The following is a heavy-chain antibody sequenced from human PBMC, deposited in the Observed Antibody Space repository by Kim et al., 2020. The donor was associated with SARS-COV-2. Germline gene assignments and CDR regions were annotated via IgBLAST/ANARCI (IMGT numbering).Heavy chain of an antibody. Sequence: VKGRYTISRDNAQNSLYLRMNSLRAEDTAVYYCAPARNIWFRVNYGMDVWGQGTTVTVSS. CDR3: APARNIWFRVNYGMDV. J-gene: IGHJ6*02. D-gene: IGHD3-10*01. V-gene: IGHV3-11*01.